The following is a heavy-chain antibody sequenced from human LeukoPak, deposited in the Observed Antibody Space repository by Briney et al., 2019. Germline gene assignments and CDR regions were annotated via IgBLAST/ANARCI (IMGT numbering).Heavy chain of an antibody. CDR3: VHRTTVTSVDH. CDR2: IYGNDDK. V-gene: IGHV2-5*01. J-gene: IGHJ4*02. CDR1: GFSLSTNAVV. Sequence: SGPTLVNPTQTLTLTCTFSGFSLSTNAVVVGWVRQPPGKALEWLTFIYGNDDKRYSPSLESRLTITKDTSKNQVVLTMTDMDYVDTATYYCVHRTTVTSVDHWGQGTLVTVSS. D-gene: IGHD4-17*01.